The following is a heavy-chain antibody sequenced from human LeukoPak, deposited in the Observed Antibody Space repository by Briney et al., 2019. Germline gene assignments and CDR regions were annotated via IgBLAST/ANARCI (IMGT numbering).Heavy chain of an antibody. J-gene: IGHJ3*02. CDR3: ARDSSGYYFDDAFDI. V-gene: IGHV3-30-3*01. CDR2: ISYDGSNK. CDR1: GFTFSSYA. Sequence: GRSLRLSCAASGFTFSSYAMHWVRQAPGKGLEWVAGISYDGSNKYYADSVKGRFTISRDNSKNTLYLQMNSLRAEDPAVYYCARDSSGYYFDDAFDIWGQGTMVTVSS. D-gene: IGHD3-22*01.